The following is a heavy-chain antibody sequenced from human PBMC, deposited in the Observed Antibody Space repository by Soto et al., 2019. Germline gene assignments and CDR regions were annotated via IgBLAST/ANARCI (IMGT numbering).Heavy chain of an antibody. CDR2: INAGNGNT. Sequence: QVQLVQSGAEVKKPGASVKVSCKASGYTFTSYAMHWVRQAPGQRLEWMGWINAGNGNTKYSQKFQGRVTITRDTSASTAYMELSSLRSEDTAVYYCAREDSTLWFGELWSSQNYYYYGMDVWGQETTVTVSS. CDR1: GYTFTSYA. CDR3: AREDSTLWFGELWSSQNYYYYGMDV. V-gene: IGHV1-3*01. J-gene: IGHJ6*02. D-gene: IGHD3-10*01.